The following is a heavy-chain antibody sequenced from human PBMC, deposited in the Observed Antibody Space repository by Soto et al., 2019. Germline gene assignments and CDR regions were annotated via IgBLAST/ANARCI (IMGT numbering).Heavy chain of an antibody. CDR2: IYSGGST. V-gene: IGHV3-66*01. D-gene: IGHD6-19*01. Sequence: GGSLRLSCAASGFTVSSNYMNWVRQAPGKGLEWVSVIYSGGSTYYADSVKGRFTISRDNSKNTLYLQMNSLRAEDTAVYYCARSWAVAGSYDYWGQGTPVTVSS. CDR3: ARSWAVAGSYDY. CDR1: GFTVSSNY. J-gene: IGHJ4*02.